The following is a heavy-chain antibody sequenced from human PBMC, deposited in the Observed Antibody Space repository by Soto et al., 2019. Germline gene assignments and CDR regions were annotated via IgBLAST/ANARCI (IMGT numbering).Heavy chain of an antibody. V-gene: IGHV5-51*01. J-gene: IGHJ6*02. D-gene: IGHD6-13*01. CDR3: ATRIAAAGIWDYYYGMDV. CDR2: IYPGDSDT. Sequence: GESLKISCKGSGYSFTSYWIGWVRQMPGKGLEWMGIIYPGDSDTRYSPSFQGQVTISADKSISTAYLQWSSPKASDTAMYYCATRIAAAGIWDYYYGMDVWGQGTTVTVSS. CDR1: GYSFTSYW.